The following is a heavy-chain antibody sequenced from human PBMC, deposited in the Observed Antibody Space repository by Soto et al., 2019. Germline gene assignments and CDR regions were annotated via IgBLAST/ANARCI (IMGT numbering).Heavy chain of an antibody. J-gene: IGHJ5*02. CDR3: ARAIAVATNWFDP. CDR2: IIPVFGTA. V-gene: IGHV1-69*12. CDR1: GGTFSSYA. Sequence: QVQLVQSGAEVKKPGSSVKVSCKTSGGTFSSYAVSWVRQAPGQGLEWVGGIIPVFGTADYAQNFQGRVTITADESTSTVYMELSSLRSEATAVYFCARAIAVATNWFDPWGQGTLVTVSS. D-gene: IGHD6-19*01.